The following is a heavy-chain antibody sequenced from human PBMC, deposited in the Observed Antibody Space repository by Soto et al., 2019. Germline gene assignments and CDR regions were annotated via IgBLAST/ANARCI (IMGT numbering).Heavy chain of an antibody. CDR3: ARLVGAYDSYFDH. V-gene: IGHV5-51*01. J-gene: IGHJ4*02. D-gene: IGHD5-12*01. CDR2: IYPGDSET. Sequence: PGESLKISCKASGYDFARTWICGGRQLPGKGLDWLGIIYPGDSETRYSPSFRGQVTFSVDMSISTAYLQWSSLKTSDIAIYYCARLVGAYDSYFDHWGQGTQVTVSS. CDR1: GYDFARTW.